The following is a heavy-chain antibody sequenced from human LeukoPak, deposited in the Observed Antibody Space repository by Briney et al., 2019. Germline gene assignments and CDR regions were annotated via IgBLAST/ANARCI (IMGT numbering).Heavy chain of an antibody. Sequence: ASVTVSCKASGYTFTGYYMHWVRQAPGQGLEWMGWINPNSGGTNYAQKFQGRVTMTRDTSISTAYMELSRLRSDDTAVYYCARVPRIAAAGMWFDPWGQGTLVTVSS. J-gene: IGHJ5*02. CDR1: GYTFTGYY. D-gene: IGHD6-13*01. CDR2: INPNSGGT. CDR3: ARVPRIAAAGMWFDP. V-gene: IGHV1-2*02.